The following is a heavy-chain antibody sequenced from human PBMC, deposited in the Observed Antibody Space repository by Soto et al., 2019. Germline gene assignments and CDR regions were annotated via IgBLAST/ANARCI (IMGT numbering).Heavy chain of an antibody. J-gene: IGHJ5*02. CDR3: ARSHYYSSTWSHNWFDP. CDR1: GFTLSSYW. CDR2: IKQDGSEQ. V-gene: IGHV3-7*04. D-gene: IGHD6-13*01. Sequence: EVQLVESGGGLVQPGGSLRLSCAASGFTLSSYWMSWVRRAPGTGMEGAASIKQDGSEQFYVDSVKGRFTISRDNDKNSLYLQMNSLRAEETAVYYCARSHYYSSTWSHNWFDPWGQGTLVTVSS.